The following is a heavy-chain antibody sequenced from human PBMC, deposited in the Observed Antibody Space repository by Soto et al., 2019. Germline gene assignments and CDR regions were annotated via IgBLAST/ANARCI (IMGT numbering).Heavy chain of an antibody. J-gene: IGHJ6*02. CDR3: ARDRLRYFAWLTKESYYYGMDV. V-gene: IGHV4-4*02. D-gene: IGHD3-9*01. Sequence: PSETLSLTCAVSGGSISSSNWWSWVRQPPGKGLEWIGEIYHSGSTNYNPSLKSRVTISVDKSKNQFSLKLSSVTAADTAVYYCARDRLRYFAWLTKESYYYGMDVWGQGTTVTVSS. CDR1: GGSISSSNW. CDR2: IYHSGST.